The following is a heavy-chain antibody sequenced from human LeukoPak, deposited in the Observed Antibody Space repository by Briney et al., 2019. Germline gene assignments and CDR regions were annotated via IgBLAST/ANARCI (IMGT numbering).Heavy chain of an antibody. Sequence: SETLSLTCTVSGGSINSYYWTWIRQPPGKGLEWIGYIYYSGSTNYNPSLKSRVTISVDTSKNQFSLKLTSVTAADTAVYYCARGVNSGYFDYCGQGNLVTVSS. CDR1: GGSINSYY. D-gene: IGHD1-26*01. CDR2: IYYSGST. CDR3: ARGVNSGYFDY. J-gene: IGHJ4*02. V-gene: IGHV4-59*01.